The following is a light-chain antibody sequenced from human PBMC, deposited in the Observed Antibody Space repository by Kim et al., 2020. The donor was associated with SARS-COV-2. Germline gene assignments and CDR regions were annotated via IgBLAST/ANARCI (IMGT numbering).Light chain of an antibody. Sequence: QSVLTQPPSVSGAPGQWVTIYCTGSSSNIGSYDVHWYQRLPGTAPRLLIYGDINRPSGVPDRFSGSKSGTSASLAITGLQAEDEADYYCQSYDSRLSGYWVFGGGTQLTVL. J-gene: IGLJ3*02. CDR2: GDI. CDR3: QSYDSRLSGYWV. CDR1: SSNIGSYD. V-gene: IGLV1-40*01.